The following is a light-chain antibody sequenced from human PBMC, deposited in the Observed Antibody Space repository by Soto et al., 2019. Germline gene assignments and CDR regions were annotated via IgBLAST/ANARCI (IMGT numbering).Light chain of an antibody. V-gene: IGKV3-20*01. CDR1: QSFSATY. J-gene: IGKJ1*01. CDR3: QQYGSSRT. Sequence: IVLTQSPGPLSLSPGERATLSCRASQSFSATYLAWYQQKPGQAPRLLIYGASSRATGIPDRFSGSGSGTDVTLTISRLEPEDFAVYYCQQYGSSRTFGQGTKVEIK. CDR2: GAS.